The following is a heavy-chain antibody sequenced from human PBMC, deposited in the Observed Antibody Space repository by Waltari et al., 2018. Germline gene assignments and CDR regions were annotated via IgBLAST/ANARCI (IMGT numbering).Heavy chain of an antibody. J-gene: IGHJ4*02. CDR3: ARDPLGSHGLFDS. CDR2: IDSSGNT. Sequence: QVQLQESGPGLVKPSETLSLTCTVSGGSISSSYWSWIRQPAGKGLEWIGRIDSSGNTNYNPSLKNRVTVSRDMSKNHFSLTLSSVTAADTAVYYCARDPLGSHGLFDSWGQGTQVTVSS. D-gene: IGHD1-26*01. V-gene: IGHV4-4*07. CDR1: GGSISSSY.